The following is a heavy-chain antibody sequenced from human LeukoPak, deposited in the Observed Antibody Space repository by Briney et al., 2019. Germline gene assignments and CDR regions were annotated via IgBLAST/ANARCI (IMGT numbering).Heavy chain of an antibody. CDR1: GGSFSGYY. CDR2: INHSGST. CDR3: ARDRGYDYVWGSYRPNIFDY. V-gene: IGHV4-34*01. Sequence: NPSETLSLTCAVYGGSFSGYYWSWIRQPPGKGLEWIEEINHSGSTNYNPSLKSRVTISVDTSKNQFSLKLSSVTAADTAVYYCARDRGYDYVWGSYRPNIFDYWGQGTLVTVSS. J-gene: IGHJ4*02. D-gene: IGHD3-16*02.